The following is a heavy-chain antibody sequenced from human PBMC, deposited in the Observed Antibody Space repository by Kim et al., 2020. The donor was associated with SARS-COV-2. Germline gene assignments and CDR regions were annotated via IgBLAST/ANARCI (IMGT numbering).Heavy chain of an antibody. CDR3: AGEDCSDSTCYY. V-gene: IGHV3-48*03. Sequence: YADCVKGRFTISRDNAQNLLYLQMSSLRAEDTAIYYCAGEDCSDSTCYYWGQGALVTVSS. D-gene: IGHD2-15*01. J-gene: IGHJ4*02.